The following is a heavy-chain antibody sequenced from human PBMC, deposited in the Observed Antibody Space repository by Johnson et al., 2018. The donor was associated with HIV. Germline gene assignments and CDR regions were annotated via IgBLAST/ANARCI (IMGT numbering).Heavy chain of an antibody. Sequence: QVQLLESGGGVVQPGGSLRLSCAASGFTFSSYGMHWVRQAPGKGLEWVAFIRYDGSNKYYADSVKGRFTISRDNSKNTLYLQMNSLRAEDTAVYYCARDWDPGEPMGAFDIWGQGTMVTVSS. V-gene: IGHV3-30*02. D-gene: IGHD3-16*01. J-gene: IGHJ3*02. CDR3: ARDWDPGEPMGAFDI. CDR1: GFTFSSYG. CDR2: IRYDGSNK.